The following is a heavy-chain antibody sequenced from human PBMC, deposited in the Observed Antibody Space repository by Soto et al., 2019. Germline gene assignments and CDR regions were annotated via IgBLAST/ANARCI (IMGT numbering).Heavy chain of an antibody. CDR1: GFAFSDYP. J-gene: IGHJ4*02. D-gene: IGHD6-19*01. CDR2: ISASGEKP. Sequence: EVHLFESGGGVVQPGKSLKISCATSGFAFSDYPMTWVRQPPGQGLEWVSGISASGEKPYYADSVKGRFTISRDNSKNTLSLQMNSLRVEDTGIYYCAKLEWLEFGGDYWGQGTLVTVSS. CDR3: AKLEWLEFGGDY. V-gene: IGHV3-23*01.